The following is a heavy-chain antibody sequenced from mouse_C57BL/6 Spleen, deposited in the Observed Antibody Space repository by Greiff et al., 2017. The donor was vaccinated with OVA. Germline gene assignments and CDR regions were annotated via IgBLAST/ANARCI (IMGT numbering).Heavy chain of an antibody. CDR1: GYTFTSYW. D-gene: IGHD1-1*02. Sequence: QVQLQQPGAELVMPGASVKLSCKASGYTFTSYWMHWVKQRPGQGLEWIGELDPSDSYTNYNQKFKGKSTLTVDKSSSTAYMQLSSLTSEDSADYDSARGGYWYFDVWGTGTTVTVSS. CDR2: LDPSDSYT. CDR3: ARGGYWYFDV. V-gene: IGHV1-69*01. J-gene: IGHJ1*03.